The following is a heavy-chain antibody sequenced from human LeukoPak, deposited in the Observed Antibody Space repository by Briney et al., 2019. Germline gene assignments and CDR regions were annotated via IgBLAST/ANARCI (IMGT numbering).Heavy chain of an antibody. J-gene: IGHJ4*02. V-gene: IGHV3-7*01. CDR2: INQDGSEK. D-gene: IGHD7-27*01. CDR1: GFTFASYW. Sequence: GGSLRLSCAASGFTFASYWMSWDRQAPGKGPEWVANINQDGSEKHYVDSVKGRFTISRDNARNSLYLQMNSLRAEDTAVYYCARENWGFEDYWGQGTLVTVSS. CDR3: ARENWGFEDY.